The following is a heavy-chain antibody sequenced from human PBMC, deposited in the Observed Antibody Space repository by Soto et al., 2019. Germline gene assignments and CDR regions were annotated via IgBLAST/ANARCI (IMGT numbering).Heavy chain of an antibody. D-gene: IGHD4-17*01. V-gene: IGHV1-18*01. CDR1: SYTFTSYG. Sequence: QVQLVQSGAEVKKPGASVKVSCKASSYTFTSYGISWVRQAPGQGLEWMGWISAYNGNTNYAQKLQGRVTMTTDTSTTTFCMELRSLRSDDTAVYSCARVTTVETGRYWGQGTLVPVPS. CDR2: ISAYNGNT. J-gene: IGHJ4*02. CDR3: ARVTTVETGRY.